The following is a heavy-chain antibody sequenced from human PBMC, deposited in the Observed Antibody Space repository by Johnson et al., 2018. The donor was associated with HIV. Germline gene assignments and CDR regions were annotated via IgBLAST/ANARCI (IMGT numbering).Heavy chain of an antibody. CDR3: AKDRDYYGSGSPADAFDI. D-gene: IGHD3-10*01. J-gene: IGHJ3*02. Sequence: VQLVESGGGLVQPGGSLRLSCAASGFSFSTYWMHWVRQAPGKGLVWVSRINSDGSNTTYADSVKGRFTISRDNAKNTLYLQMNSLRAEDTAVYYCAKDRDYYGSGSPADAFDIWGQGTMVTVSS. V-gene: IGHV3-74*01. CDR2: INSDGSNT. CDR1: GFSFSTYW.